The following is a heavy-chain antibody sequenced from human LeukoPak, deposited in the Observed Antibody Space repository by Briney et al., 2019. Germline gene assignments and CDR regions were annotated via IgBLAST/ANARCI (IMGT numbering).Heavy chain of an antibody. D-gene: IGHD2-15*01. CDR3: ARERRYCSGDNCYSGLDY. CDR2: IHSGGTT. V-gene: IGHV3-53*01. J-gene: IGHJ4*02. CDR1: GFTVSSNY. Sequence: PGGSLRLSCAVSGFTVSSNYMSWVRQAPGKGLEWVSLIHSGGTTDYADSVKDRFTISRDYSKNTVNLQINSLRAEDTAVYYCARERRYCSGDNCYSGLDYCGQGTLVTVSS.